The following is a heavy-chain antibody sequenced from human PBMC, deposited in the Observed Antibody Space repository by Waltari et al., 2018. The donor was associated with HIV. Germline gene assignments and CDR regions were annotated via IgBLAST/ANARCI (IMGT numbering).Heavy chain of an antibody. CDR2: IKQDGSQK. D-gene: IGHD1-1*01. CDR3: TKGTTHDN. Sequence: EVRLVESGGGLVQPGGSVRLSCAVPGFKFNHYWMTWARPAPGKGLEWVANIKQDGSQKHYVDSAKGRLTISRDNAKNSVFLQMNDLREDDTATYYCTKGTTHDNWGQGTLVTVSS. V-gene: IGHV3-7*01. J-gene: IGHJ4*02. CDR1: GFKFNHYW.